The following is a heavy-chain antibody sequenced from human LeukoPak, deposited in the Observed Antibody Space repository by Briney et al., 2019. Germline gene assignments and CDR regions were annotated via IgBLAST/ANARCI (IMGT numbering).Heavy chain of an antibody. CDR2: ISSGSSYI. Sequence: PGGSLRLSCAASGFTFNSYSMNWVRQAPGKGLEWVSSISSGSSYIYYADSVKGRFTISRDNAKNSLYLQMNGLRAEDTAVYYCARDAASTPRWRTDYWGQGTLVTVSS. CDR1: GFTFNSYS. J-gene: IGHJ4*02. D-gene: IGHD2-15*01. CDR3: ARDAASTPRWRTDY. V-gene: IGHV3-21*01.